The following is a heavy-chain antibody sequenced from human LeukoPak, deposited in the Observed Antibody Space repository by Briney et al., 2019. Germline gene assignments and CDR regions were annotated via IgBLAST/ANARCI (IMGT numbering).Heavy chain of an antibody. V-gene: IGHV1-24*01. D-gene: IGHD1-26*01. Sequence: ASVKVSCKVSGHSLTKFSMEWVRQAPAKGLEWMGGFDPERGETIHAQKFQGRFTKNEDTSKDTAYRELNSLVSEDTAVYYCATGSIVYDFWGQGTLVTVSS. J-gene: IGHJ4*02. CDR2: FDPERGET. CDR1: GHSLTKFS. CDR3: ATGSIVYDF.